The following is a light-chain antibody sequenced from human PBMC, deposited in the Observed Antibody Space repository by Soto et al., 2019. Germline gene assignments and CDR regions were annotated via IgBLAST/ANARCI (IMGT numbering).Light chain of an antibody. CDR3: QQRSNWPPVT. CDR2: DAS. CDR1: QSVSSY. J-gene: IGKJ5*01. V-gene: IGKV3-11*01. Sequence: IVLTQSPATLSLSPGERATLSCRASQSVSSYLAWYQQKPGQAPRLLIYDASNRATGIPARFSGSGSGTDFTLTISSLEPEDFAVYYCQQRSNWPPVTCGQGTRL.